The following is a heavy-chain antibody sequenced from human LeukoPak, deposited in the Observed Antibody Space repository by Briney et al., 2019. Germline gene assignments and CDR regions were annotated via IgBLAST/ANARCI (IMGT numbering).Heavy chain of an antibody. Sequence: GESLKISCKGSGYIFTNYWISWVRQIPGKGLEWGCIIFPADSKTRYSATFQGQVTISADKSINTAYLQWTSLKASDTAIYYCARRDYGANSGNSYLFDYWGQGTLVTISS. CDR1: GYIFTNYW. J-gene: IGHJ4*02. V-gene: IGHV5-51*01. CDR2: IFPADSKT. D-gene: IGHD4-23*01. CDR3: ARRDYGANSGNSYLFDY.